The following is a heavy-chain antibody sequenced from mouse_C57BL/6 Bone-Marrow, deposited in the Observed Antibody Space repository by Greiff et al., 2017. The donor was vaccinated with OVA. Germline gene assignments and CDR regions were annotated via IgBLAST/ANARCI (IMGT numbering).Heavy chain of an antibody. CDR1: GYTFTDYE. CDR3: TRGGPLRSYWYLDV. V-gene: IGHV1-15*01. D-gene: IGHD1-1*01. CDR2: IDPETGGT. Sequence: VQLQQSGAELVRPGASVTLSCKASGYTFTDYEMHWVKQTPVHGLDWIGAIDPETGGTAYNQKFKGKAILTADKSSSTAYMELRSLTSEDSAVYDGTRGGPLRSYWYLDVWGTGTTVTVSS. J-gene: IGHJ1*03.